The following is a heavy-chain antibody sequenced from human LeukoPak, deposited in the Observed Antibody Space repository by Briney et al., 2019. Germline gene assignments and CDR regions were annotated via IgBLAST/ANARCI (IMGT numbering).Heavy chain of an antibody. J-gene: IGHJ5*02. CDR3: ARDSGSYQDTGINDTT. V-gene: IGHV1-18*01. Sequence: GASVKVSCKASGYTFTSYGISWVRQAPGQGLECMGWISAYNGNTNYAQELQGRVTMTTDTSTSTAYMELSSLRAEDTAVYYCARDSGSYQDTGINDTTWGQGTLVTVSS. CDR2: ISAYNGNT. D-gene: IGHD1-26*01. CDR1: GYTFTSYG.